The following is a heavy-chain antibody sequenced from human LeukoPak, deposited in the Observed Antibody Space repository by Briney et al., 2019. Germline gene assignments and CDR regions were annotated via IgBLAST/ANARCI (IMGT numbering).Heavy chain of an antibody. D-gene: IGHD2-15*01. CDR3: ASMAPLCSGGSCPHGNWFDP. Sequence: ASVKVSCKASGGTFISYAISWVRQAPGQGLEWMGGIIPIFGTANYAQKFQGRVTITADESTSTAYMELSSLRSEDTAVYYCASMAPLCSGGSCPHGNWFDPWGQGTLVTVSS. CDR2: IIPIFGTA. J-gene: IGHJ5*02. CDR1: GGTFISYA. V-gene: IGHV1-69*13.